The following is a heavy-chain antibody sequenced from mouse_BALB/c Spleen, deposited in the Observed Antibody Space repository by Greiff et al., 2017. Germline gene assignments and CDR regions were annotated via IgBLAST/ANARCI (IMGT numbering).Heavy chain of an antibody. Sequence: DVMLVESGAGLVQPGGSLKLSCAASGFTFSSYGMSWVRQTPDKRLELVATINSNGGSTYYPDSVKGRFTISRDNAKNTLYLQMSSLKSEDTAMYYCAKVPSDYWGQGTTLTVSS. J-gene: IGHJ2*01. CDR1: GFTFSSYG. CDR3: AKVPSDY. CDR2: INSNGGST. V-gene: IGHV5-6-3*01.